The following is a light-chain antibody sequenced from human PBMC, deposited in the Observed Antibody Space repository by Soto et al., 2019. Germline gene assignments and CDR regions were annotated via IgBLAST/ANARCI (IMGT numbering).Light chain of an antibody. CDR2: AVS. CDR3: KQSSAFPLT. J-gene: IGKJ4*01. V-gene: IGKV1-12*01. Sequence: DIQMTQSPSSVSASVGDSVTRTCRASQGINNWLAWYQQKPGKAPELLIYAVSYLQSGVPSRFSGSGSGTDFTLTISSLQPEDFATYFCKQSSAFPLTFGGGTKVDIK. CDR1: QGINNW.